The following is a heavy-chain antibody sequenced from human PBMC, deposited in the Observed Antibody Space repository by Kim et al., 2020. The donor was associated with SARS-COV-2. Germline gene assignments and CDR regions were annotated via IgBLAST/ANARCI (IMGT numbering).Heavy chain of an antibody. CDR1: RFTFDDYA. CDR3: AKDPSWDYVWGSYHVNWGMDV. J-gene: IGHJ6*02. D-gene: IGHD3-16*02. CDR2: ISGDGGST. Sequence: GGSLRLSCAASRFTFDDYAMHWVRQAPGKGLEWVSLISGDGGSTYYADSVKGRFTISRDNSKNSLYLQMNSLGTEDTALYYCAKDPSWDYVWGSYHVNWGMDVWGQGTTVTVSS. V-gene: IGHV3-43*02.